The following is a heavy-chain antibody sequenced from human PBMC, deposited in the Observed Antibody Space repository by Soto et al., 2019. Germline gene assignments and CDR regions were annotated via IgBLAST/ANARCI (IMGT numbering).Heavy chain of an antibody. V-gene: IGHV1-18*01. CDR3: ARHHGPTTSENWFDP. J-gene: IGHJ5*02. D-gene: IGHD5-12*01. CDR2: ISTYSGDT. CDR1: GYTFFTYD. Sequence: HVHLVQPGVEVKTPGASVKVSCQASGYTFFTYDISWVRQAPGQGLEWMGWISTYSGDTKYAQKFQGRVTMTTDTSTTTAYLELRSLRSDDTAVYYCARHHGPTTSENWFDPWGQGTLVTVSS.